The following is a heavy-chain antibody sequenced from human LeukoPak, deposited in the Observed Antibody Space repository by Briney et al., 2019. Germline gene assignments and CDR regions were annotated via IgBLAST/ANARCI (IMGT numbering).Heavy chain of an antibody. V-gene: IGHV3-23*01. J-gene: IGHJ6*04. CDR1: GFTFSSYG. Sequence: GGSLRLSCAASGFTFSSYGLSWVRQAPGKGLEWVSAISGSGGSTYYADSVKGRFTISRDNAKNSLYLQMNSLRAEDTAVYYCAELGITMIGGVWGKGTTVTISS. D-gene: IGHD3-10*02. CDR2: ISGSGGST. CDR3: AELGITMIGGV.